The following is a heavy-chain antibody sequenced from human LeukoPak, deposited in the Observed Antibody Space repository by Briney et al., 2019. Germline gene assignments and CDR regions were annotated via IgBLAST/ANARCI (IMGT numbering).Heavy chain of an antibody. CDR3: ARRAKAATNWFDP. D-gene: IGHD2-15*01. Sequence: PGGSLRLTCAASGFTFRTFSMNWVRQAPGKGLEWVSSISSSSSYIYYADSVKGRFTISRDNAKNSLYLQMNSLRAEDTAVYYCARRAKAATNWFDPWGQGTLVTVSS. J-gene: IGHJ5*02. CDR1: GFTFRTFS. V-gene: IGHV3-21*01. CDR2: ISSSSSYI.